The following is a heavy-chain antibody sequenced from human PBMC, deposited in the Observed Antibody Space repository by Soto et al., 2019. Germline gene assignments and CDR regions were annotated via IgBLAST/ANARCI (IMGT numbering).Heavy chain of an antibody. Sequence: QVQLVQSGAEVKKPGASVKVSCKASGYTFTSHGISWVRQAPGQGLEWMGWISAYNGNANYAQKLQGRVTMTTDTSTSTAYMELRSLRSDDTAVYYCARDLGSGYDMGDLWFDPWGQGTLVTVSS. CDR1: GYTFTSHG. V-gene: IGHV1-18*01. CDR2: ISAYNGNA. J-gene: IGHJ5*02. CDR3: ARDLGSGYDMGDLWFDP. D-gene: IGHD5-12*01.